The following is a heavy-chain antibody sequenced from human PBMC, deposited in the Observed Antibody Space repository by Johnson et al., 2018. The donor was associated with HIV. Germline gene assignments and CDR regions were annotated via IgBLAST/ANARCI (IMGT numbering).Heavy chain of an antibody. Sequence: VQLVESGGGLVQPGGSLRLSCAASGFTVSSNYMSWVRQAPGKGLEWVSVIYSGGSTYYADPVKGSFTISRDNSKTTLYLQMNSLRAEDTAVYYCAKDHDYIGHGAFDIWGQGTMVTVSS. CDR3: AKDHDYIGHGAFDI. J-gene: IGHJ3*02. CDR1: GFTVSSNY. D-gene: IGHD4-11*01. CDR2: IYSGGST. V-gene: IGHV3-66*01.